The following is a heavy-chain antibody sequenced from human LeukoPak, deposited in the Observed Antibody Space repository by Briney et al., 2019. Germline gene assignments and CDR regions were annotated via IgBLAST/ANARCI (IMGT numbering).Heavy chain of an antibody. V-gene: IGHV1-2*04. Sequence: ASVKVSCKASGYTFTGYYMHWVRQAPGQGLEWMGWINPNSGGTNYAQKFQGWVTMTRDTSIGTAYMELSSLRSDDTAVYYCARGNYYSSGSYNDYWGQGTLVTVSS. CDR3: ARGNYYSSGSYNDY. D-gene: IGHD3-10*01. CDR1: GYTFTGYY. J-gene: IGHJ4*02. CDR2: INPNSGGT.